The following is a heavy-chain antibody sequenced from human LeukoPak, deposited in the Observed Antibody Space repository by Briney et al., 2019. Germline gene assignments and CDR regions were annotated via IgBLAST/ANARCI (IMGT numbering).Heavy chain of an antibody. CDR3: ASYTRVGVFDI. Sequence: VASVKVSCKASGYTFTGYYMHWVRQAPGQGLEWMGWINPNSGGTNYAQQFQGRVTMTRDTSISTAYMELSSLRSDDTAVYYCASYTRVGVFDIWGQGTMVTVSS. CDR1: GYTFTGYY. J-gene: IGHJ3*02. V-gene: IGHV1-2*02. CDR2: INPNSGGT. D-gene: IGHD2-2*01.